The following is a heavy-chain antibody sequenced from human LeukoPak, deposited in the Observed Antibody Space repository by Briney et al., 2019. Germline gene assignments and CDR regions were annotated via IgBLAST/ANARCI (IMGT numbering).Heavy chain of an antibody. CDR3: AHSKVDTAMVDFDY. Sequence: SGPTLVNPAQTLTLTCTFSGFSLSTSGVGVGWIRQPPGKALGWLALIYWDDDKRYSPSLKSSLTITKHTSKNYEVLTMTILAPLDTATYYCAHSKVDTAMVDFDYWGQGTLVTVSS. V-gene: IGHV2-5*02. J-gene: IGHJ4*02. D-gene: IGHD5-18*01. CDR1: GFSLSTSGVG. CDR2: IYWDDDK.